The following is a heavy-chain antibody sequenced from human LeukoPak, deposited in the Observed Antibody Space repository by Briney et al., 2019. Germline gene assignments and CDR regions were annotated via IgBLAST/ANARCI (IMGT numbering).Heavy chain of an antibody. CDR3: AKALWFGELSFDY. CDR2: ISGSGVNT. J-gene: IGHJ4*02. V-gene: IGHV3-23*01. D-gene: IGHD3-10*01. CDR1: GFTFSSYA. Sequence: GGSLRLSCAASGFTFSSYAMSWVRQAPGKGLEWVSVISGSGVNTYYADSVKGRFTISRDNSKNTLFLQMNSLRAEDTAVYYCAKALWFGELSFDYWGQGTLVTVSS.